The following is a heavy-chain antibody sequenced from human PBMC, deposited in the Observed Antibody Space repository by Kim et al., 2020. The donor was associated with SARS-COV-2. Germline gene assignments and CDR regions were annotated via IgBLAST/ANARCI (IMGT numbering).Heavy chain of an antibody. V-gene: IGHV3-30*07. Sequence: NGRFTISRHNSKNTLYLQMNSRRAENTAVYYCARDGYYDILTGYYNPFDYWGQGTLVTVSS. D-gene: IGHD3-9*01. J-gene: IGHJ4*02. CDR3: ARDGYYDILTGYYNPFDY.